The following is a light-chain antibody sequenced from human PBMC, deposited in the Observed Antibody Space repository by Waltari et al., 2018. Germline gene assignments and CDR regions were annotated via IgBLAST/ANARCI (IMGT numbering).Light chain of an antibody. V-gene: IGLV3-10*01. CDR3: YSTDSSDNHRV. CDR1: ALPKRY. CDR2: GDN. Sequence: SYELTQPSSVSVSPGQTARITCSGDALPKRYAYWYQQKSGQAPVLVIYGDNKRPSGIPERVSGSSSGTMVTLTISGAQVEDEADYYCYSTDSSDNHRVFGGGTKVTVL. J-gene: IGLJ3*02.